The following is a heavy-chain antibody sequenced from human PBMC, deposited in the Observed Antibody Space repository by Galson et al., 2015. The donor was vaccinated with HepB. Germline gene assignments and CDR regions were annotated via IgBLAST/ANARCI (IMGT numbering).Heavy chain of an antibody. CDR1: GFPFSSWG. CDR2: IGHDGSFA. V-gene: IGHV3-33*01. CDR3: ARDLGRGKYMDV. D-gene: IGHD5-12*01. Sequence: SLRLSCAASGFPFSSWGMHWVRQAPGKGLEWLSVIGHDGSFAVSRDSVKGRFTVSRDNSRNTLYLQMNSVRAEDTAVYYCARDLGRGKYMDVWGKGTTVIVSS. J-gene: IGHJ6*03.